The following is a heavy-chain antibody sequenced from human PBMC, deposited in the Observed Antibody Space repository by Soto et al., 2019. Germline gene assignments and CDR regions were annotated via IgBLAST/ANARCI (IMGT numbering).Heavy chain of an antibody. V-gene: IGHV4-4*07. CDR2: IYTSGST. Sequence: SETLSLTYTVSGGSIRSYYWSWIRQPAGKGLEWIGRIYTSGSTNYNPSLKSRVTMSVDTSKNQCSLTLSYVTAAHTAVYYCARVSTFGLLYWYLDLWDRGPLV. D-gene: IGHD3-16*01. CDR3: ARVSTFGLLYWYLDL. J-gene: IGHJ2*01. CDR1: GGSIRSYY.